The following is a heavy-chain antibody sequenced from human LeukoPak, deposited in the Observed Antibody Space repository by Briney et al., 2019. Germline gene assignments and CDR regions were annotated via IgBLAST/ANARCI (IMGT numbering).Heavy chain of an antibody. D-gene: IGHD6-13*01. V-gene: IGHV4-34*01. J-gene: IGHJ4*02. CDR1: GGSISSYY. CDR3: ARGRYSIAAAGR. CDR2: INHSGST. Sequence: SETLSLTCTVSGGSISSYYWSWIRQPPGKGLEWIGEINHSGSTNYNPSLKSRVTISVDTSKNQFSLKLSSVTAADTAVYYCARGRYSIAAAGRWGQGTLVTVSS.